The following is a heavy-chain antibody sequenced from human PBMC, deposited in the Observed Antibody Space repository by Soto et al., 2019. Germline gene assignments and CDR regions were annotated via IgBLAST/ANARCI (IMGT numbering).Heavy chain of an antibody. CDR3: AISPQCTPLFRGGMDV. V-gene: IGHV3-21*01. D-gene: IGHD2-21*01. CDR1: GFTFSSFS. CDR2: ISSTSSNI. J-gene: IGHJ6*02. Sequence: EVPLVESGGGLVKPGGSLRLSCAASGFTFSSFSMNWVRQAPGKGLEWVSSISSTSSNIYHAYSLKGRFTISRDNAQNSLYLQMNSLRAADTAVYYCAISPQCTPLFRGGMDVWGQGTTVIVAS.